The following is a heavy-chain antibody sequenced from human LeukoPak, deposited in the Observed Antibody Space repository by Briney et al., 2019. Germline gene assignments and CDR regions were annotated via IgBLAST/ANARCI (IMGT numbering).Heavy chain of an antibody. J-gene: IGHJ3*02. CDR2: FDLEDGEI. Sequence: GASVKVSSTLSEYTLTELFMHWGRQAPGKGLGWLGGFDLEDGEIIYAQKFQGRVTISDDTSTDTAYMELGSLRSDDTAVYYCAADRGDYSGSYWTAFDIWGQGTMVTVSS. D-gene: IGHD1-26*01. CDR1: EYTLTELF. CDR3: AADRGDYSGSYWTAFDI. V-gene: IGHV1-24*01.